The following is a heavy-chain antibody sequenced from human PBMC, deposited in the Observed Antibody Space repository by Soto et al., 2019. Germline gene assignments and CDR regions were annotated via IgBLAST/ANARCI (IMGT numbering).Heavy chain of an antibody. CDR2: IYYSGST. CDR3: ARDVRVTGYYYGMDV. D-gene: IGHD3-10*02. CDR1: GGSISSGGYY. J-gene: IGHJ6*02. V-gene: IGHV4-31*03. Sequence: QVQLQESGPGLVKPSQTLSLTCTVSGGSISSGGYYWSWIRQHPGKGLEWIGYIYYSGSTYYNPSLKSRVTISVDTSNNQFSLKLSSVTAADTAVYYCARDVRVTGYYYGMDVWGQGTTVTVSS.